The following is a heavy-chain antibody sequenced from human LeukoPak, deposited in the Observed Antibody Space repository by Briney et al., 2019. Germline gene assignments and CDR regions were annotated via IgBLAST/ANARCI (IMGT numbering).Heavy chain of an antibody. Sequence: GGSLRLSCAASGFTFSSYSMNWVRQAPGKGLEWVSSISSSSSYIYYADSVKCRFTISRDNAKNSLYLQMNSLRAEDTAVYYCARERIAVAGSRYYYYYGMDVWGQGTTVTVSS. D-gene: IGHD6-19*01. CDR2: ISSSSSYI. CDR3: ARERIAVAGSRYYYYYGMDV. J-gene: IGHJ6*02. CDR1: GFTFSSYS. V-gene: IGHV3-21*01.